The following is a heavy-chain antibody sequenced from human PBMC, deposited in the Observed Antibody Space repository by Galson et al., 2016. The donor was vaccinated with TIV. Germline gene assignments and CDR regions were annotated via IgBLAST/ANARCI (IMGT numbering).Heavy chain of an antibody. D-gene: IGHD2-21*02. J-gene: IGHJ4*02. Sequence: SLRLSCAASGFTFSNYGTHWVRQAPGKGLEWVADISYDGINKYYADSVKGRFTVSRDNSKSTLYLQLNSLRTEDTAVYYCARETGCGGDCYYFDYWGQGTLVTVSS. CDR2: ISYDGINK. V-gene: IGHV3-30*03. CDR3: ARETGCGGDCYYFDY. CDR1: GFTFSNYG.